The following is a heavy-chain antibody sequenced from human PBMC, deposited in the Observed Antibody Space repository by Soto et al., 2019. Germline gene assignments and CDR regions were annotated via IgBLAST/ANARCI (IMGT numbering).Heavy chain of an antibody. CDR2: ISSNSAYI. J-gene: IGHJ5*02. Sequence: AGGSLRLSCASSGFTFRSFTMNCVRQAPGKGLEWVSTISSNSAYIYYTDALRGRFTISRDNAKNSLHLQMNSLRAEDTAVYYFTRDATGESTPGGWSAPGAPGTRIPFS. D-gene: IGHD3-10*01. CDR1: GFTFRSFT. V-gene: IGHV3-21*01. CDR3: TRDATGESTPGGWSAP.